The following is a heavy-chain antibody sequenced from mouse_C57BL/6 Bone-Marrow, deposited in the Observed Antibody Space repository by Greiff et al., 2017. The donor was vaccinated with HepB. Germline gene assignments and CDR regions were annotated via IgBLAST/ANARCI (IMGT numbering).Heavy chain of an antibody. CDR3: ARLVITTVVATDWYFDV. V-gene: IGHV1-63*01. D-gene: IGHD1-1*01. CDR1: GYTFTNYW. Sequence: VQRVESGAELVRPGTSVKMSCKASGYTFTNYWIGWAKQRPGHGLEWIGDIYPGGGYTNYNEKFKGKATLTADKSSSTAYMQFSSLTSEDSAIYYCARLVITTVVATDWYFDVWGTGTTVTVSS. J-gene: IGHJ1*03. CDR2: IYPGGGYT.